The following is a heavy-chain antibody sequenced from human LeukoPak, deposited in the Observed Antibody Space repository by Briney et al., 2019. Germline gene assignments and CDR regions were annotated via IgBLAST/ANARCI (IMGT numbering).Heavy chain of an antibody. CDR3: ARQYSDILTGYHRGELYWYFDL. CDR2: IHHSGST. CDR1: GYFISSGYY. J-gene: IGHJ2*01. Sequence: SETLSLTCTVSGYFISSGYYWGWIRQPPGKGLQWIGSIHHSGSTYYNPSLKSRVTISVDTSKNQFSLKLSPVTAADTAVYYCARQYSDILTGYHRGELYWYFDLWGRGTLVTVSS. V-gene: IGHV4-38-2*02. D-gene: IGHD3-9*01.